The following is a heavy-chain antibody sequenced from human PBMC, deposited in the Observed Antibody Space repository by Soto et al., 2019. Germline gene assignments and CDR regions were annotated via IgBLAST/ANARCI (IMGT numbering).Heavy chain of an antibody. CDR3: ARHLGDWYNWNDSIHWFDP. Sequence: PSETLSLTCTVSGGSISSYYWSWIRQPPGKGLEWIGYIYYSGSTNYNPSLKSRVTISVDTSKNQFSLKLSSVTAADTAVYYCARHLGDWYNWNDSIHWFDPWGQGTLVTVSS. D-gene: IGHD1-20*01. V-gene: IGHV4-59*08. CDR1: GGSISSYY. J-gene: IGHJ5*02. CDR2: IYYSGST.